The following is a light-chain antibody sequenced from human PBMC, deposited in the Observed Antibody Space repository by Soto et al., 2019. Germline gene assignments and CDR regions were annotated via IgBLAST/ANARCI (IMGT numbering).Light chain of an antibody. CDR2: KAS. Sequence: DKQLTQSPSTLSASIGDRVTITCRASRNVGDWLAWFQQKPGKAPKLLIYKASTLESGVPSRFRGTASGTEFTLTISSLQPDDYASYYCPEHGTYPLAFGAGANVDI. V-gene: IGKV1-5*03. CDR1: RNVGDW. J-gene: IGKJ4*01. CDR3: PEHGTYPLA.